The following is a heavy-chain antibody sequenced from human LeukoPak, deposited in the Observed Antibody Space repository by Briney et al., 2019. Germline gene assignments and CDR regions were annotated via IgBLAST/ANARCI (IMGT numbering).Heavy chain of an antibody. CDR3: ARVSFGRFFYYYYMDV. V-gene: IGHV4-61*02. D-gene: IGHD3-16*01. CDR1: GGSISSGSYY. CDR2: IYTSGST. Sequence: SETLSLTCTVSGGSISSGSYYWSWIRQPAGKGLEWIGRIYTSGSTNYNPSLKSRVTISVDTSKNQFSLKLSSVTAADTAVYYCARVSFGRFFYYYYMDVWGKGTTVTVSS. J-gene: IGHJ6*03.